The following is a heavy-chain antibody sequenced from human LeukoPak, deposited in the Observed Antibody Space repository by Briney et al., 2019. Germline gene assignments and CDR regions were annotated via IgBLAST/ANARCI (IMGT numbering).Heavy chain of an antibody. J-gene: IGHJ4*02. CDR2: IYYSGST. CDR3: ARLEGITAFGY. D-gene: IGHD1-20*01. Sequence: SETLSLTCTVSGGSISSSSYYWGWIRQPPGKGLEWIGSIYYSGSTYYNPSLKSRVTISVDTSKNQFSLKLSSVTAADTAVYYCARLEGITAFGYWGQGTLVTVSS. CDR1: GGSISSSSYY. V-gene: IGHV4-39*01.